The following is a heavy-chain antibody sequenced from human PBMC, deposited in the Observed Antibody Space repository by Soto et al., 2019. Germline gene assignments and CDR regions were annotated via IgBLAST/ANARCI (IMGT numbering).Heavy chain of an antibody. CDR2: IIPILGIA. V-gene: IGHV1-69*02. D-gene: IGHD6-6*01. CDR1: GGTFSSYT. Sequence: QVQLVQSGAEVKKPGSSVKVSCKASGGTFSSYTISWVRQAPGQGLEWMGRIIPILGIANYAQKFQGRVTITEDKSTSTAYMELSSLRSEDTAVYYCARSLAAPDAFDIWGQGTMVTVSS. CDR3: ARSLAAPDAFDI. J-gene: IGHJ3*02.